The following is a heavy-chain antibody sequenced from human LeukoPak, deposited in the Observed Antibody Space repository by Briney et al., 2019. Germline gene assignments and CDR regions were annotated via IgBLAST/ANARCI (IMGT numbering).Heavy chain of an antibody. D-gene: IGHD3-10*01. Sequence: GGSLGLSCAASGFTFSNYWMSWVRQAPGKGLEWVSYISSSRSNTIYYADSVKGRFTISRDDAKNSLYLQMSSLRVEDTAVYYCARDLYYYGSGNYGPGFPDYWGQGTLVTVSS. CDR1: GFTFSNYW. CDR2: ISSSRSNTI. CDR3: ARDLYYYGSGNYGPGFPDY. J-gene: IGHJ4*02. V-gene: IGHV3-48*04.